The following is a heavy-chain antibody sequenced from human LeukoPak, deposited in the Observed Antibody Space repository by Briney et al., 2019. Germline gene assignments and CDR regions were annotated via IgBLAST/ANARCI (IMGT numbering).Heavy chain of an antibody. D-gene: IGHD6-6*01. CDR2: INHSGST. Sequence: PSETLSLTCVVYGGSFSGHYWNWIRQPPGKGLEWIGEINHSGSTKYNPSLKSRVTISVDTSKNQFSLKLSSVTAADTAVYYCARGRKAARPPLDYWGQGTLVTVSS. CDR1: GGSFSGHY. J-gene: IGHJ4*02. CDR3: ARGRKAARPPLDY. V-gene: IGHV4-34*01.